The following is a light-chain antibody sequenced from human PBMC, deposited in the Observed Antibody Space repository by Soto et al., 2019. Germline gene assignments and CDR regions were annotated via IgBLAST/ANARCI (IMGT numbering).Light chain of an antibody. J-gene: IGKJ1*01. CDR3: QQYNSHWT. V-gene: IGKV1-5*01. CDR1: QAISNY. Sequence: DIQMTQSPSSLSASVGDRVTITCQASQAISNYLNWYQQKPGKAPKLLIYDASSLESGVPSRFSGSGSGTEFTLTISSLQPDDFATYYCQQYNSHWTFGQGTKVDI. CDR2: DAS.